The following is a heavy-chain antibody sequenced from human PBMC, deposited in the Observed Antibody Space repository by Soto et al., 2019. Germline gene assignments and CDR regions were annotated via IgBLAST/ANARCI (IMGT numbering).Heavy chain of an antibody. J-gene: IGHJ6*02. CDR2: IWSDGSNK. D-gene: IGHD6-6*01. CDR3: ARATIAVRPLFHSFYGMDV. Sequence: QVRLVESGGGVVRPGKSLRLSCAATGFTFSNYAMHWVRQAPGKGLQWVTVIWSDGSNKYYAESVKGRFTISRDNSKNTLFLQMNTLRAEDTAIYYCARATIAVRPLFHSFYGMDVWGQGTSVTVSS. CDR1: GFTFSNYA. V-gene: IGHV3-33*01.